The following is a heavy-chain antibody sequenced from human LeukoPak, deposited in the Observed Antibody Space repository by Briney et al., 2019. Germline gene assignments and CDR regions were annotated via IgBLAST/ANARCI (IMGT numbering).Heavy chain of an antibody. D-gene: IGHD3-3*01. Sequence: VASVKVSCKASGYTFTSYGISWVRQAPGQGLEWMGWISAYNGNTNYAQKLQGRVTMTTDTSTSTAYMELRSLRSDDTAVYYCARDFGYTIFGVVTPFYYYYMDVWGKGTTVTVSS. CDR2: ISAYNGNT. CDR1: GYTFTSYG. CDR3: ARDFGYTIFGVVTPFYYYYMDV. J-gene: IGHJ6*03. V-gene: IGHV1-18*01.